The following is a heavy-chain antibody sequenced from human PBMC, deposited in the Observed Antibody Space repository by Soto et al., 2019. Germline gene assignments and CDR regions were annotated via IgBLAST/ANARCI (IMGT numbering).Heavy chain of an antibody. CDR2: IYYSGST. V-gene: IGHV4-31*03. CDR3: ARVAAILYYDSSGSFQAFDI. Sequence: SETLSLTCTVSGGSISGGGYYWSWIRQHPGKGLEWIGYIYYSGSTYYNPSLKSRVTISVDTSKNQFSLKLSSVTAADTAVYYCARVAAILYYDSSGSFQAFDIWGQGTMVTVSS. D-gene: IGHD3-22*01. J-gene: IGHJ3*02. CDR1: GGSISGGGYY.